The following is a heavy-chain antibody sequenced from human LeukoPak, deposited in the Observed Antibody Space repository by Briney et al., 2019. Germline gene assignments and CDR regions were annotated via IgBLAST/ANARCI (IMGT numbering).Heavy chain of an antibody. Sequence: GASVKVSCRASDYTFSTYGVSWVRQAPGQGLEWMGGIVPIFGTANYAQKFQGRVTITADESTSTAYMELSSLRSGDTAVYYCARLRYQLLWGTEVYDWFDPWGQGTLVTVSS. J-gene: IGHJ5*02. D-gene: IGHD2-2*01. CDR1: DYTFSTYG. CDR2: IVPIFGTA. CDR3: ARLRYQLLWGTEVYDWFDP. V-gene: IGHV1-69*13.